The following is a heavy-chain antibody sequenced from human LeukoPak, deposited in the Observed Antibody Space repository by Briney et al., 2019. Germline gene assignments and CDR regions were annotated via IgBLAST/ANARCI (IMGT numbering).Heavy chain of an antibody. CDR1: GYTFPSYG. CDR3: AREGGGYSYGPNFDY. CDR2: ISAYNGNT. D-gene: IGHD5-18*01. V-gene: IGHV1-18*01. J-gene: IGHJ4*02. Sequence: ASVKFSCKASGYTFPSYGLRWVRQAPGQGLECMGWISAYNGNTNYPQKLQRRVTMPTHTSTITAYMALRRVRCDDTAVYYCAREGGGYSYGPNFDYWGQGTLVTVSS.